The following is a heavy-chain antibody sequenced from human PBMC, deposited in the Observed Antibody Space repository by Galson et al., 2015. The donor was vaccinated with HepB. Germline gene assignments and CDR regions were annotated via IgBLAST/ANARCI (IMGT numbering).Heavy chain of an antibody. Sequence: SVKVSCKASGYTFTGYYMHWVRQAPGQGLEWMGRINPNSGGTNYAQKFQGRVTMTRDTSISTAYMEPSRLRSDDTAVYYCARDSRITMVQGVMVYWGQGTLVTVSS. J-gene: IGHJ4*02. CDR3: ARDSRITMVQGVMVY. CDR1: GYTFTGYY. V-gene: IGHV1-2*06. D-gene: IGHD3-10*01. CDR2: INPNSGGT.